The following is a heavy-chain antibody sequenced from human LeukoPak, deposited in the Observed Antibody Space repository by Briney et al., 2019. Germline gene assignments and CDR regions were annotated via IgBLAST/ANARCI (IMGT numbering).Heavy chain of an antibody. CDR2: IYVDGRTT. J-gene: IGHJ5*02. CDR1: GFTFSSYW. CDR3: IRDFRSADL. V-gene: IGHV3-74*01. Sequence: GGSLRLSCAASGFTFSSYWMHWVRQPPGKGLVWVSRIYVDGRTTNYADSVKGRFTISRDNAKNTVYLEMNSLSVEDTATYYCIRDFRSADLWGQGTLATVTS.